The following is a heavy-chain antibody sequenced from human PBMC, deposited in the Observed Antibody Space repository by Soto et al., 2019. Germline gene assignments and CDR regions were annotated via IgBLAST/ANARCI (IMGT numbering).Heavy chain of an antibody. J-gene: IGHJ5*02. V-gene: IGHV1-69*01. CDR2: IVPFFGTT. CDR1: GGSFRTFV. Sequence: QAQLVQSGPEVKKPGSSVKVSCKASGGSFRTFVVDWVRQAPGQGPEWMGGIVPFFGTTNYAQKFKGRVTIPADESTSTAVMDVMSLTAEDTAFYSCATARADYGPNIYFDAWGEGTLVTVSS. D-gene: IGHD4-17*01. CDR3: ATARADYGPNIYFDA.